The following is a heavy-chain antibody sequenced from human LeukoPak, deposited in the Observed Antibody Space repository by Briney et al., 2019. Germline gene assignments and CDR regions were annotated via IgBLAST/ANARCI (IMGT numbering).Heavy chain of an antibody. CDR3: ATNGGYTSGYYFDS. CDR1: GGSISSGSYY. D-gene: IGHD5-18*01. CDR2: IYSSGST. Sequence: PSETLSLTCTVSGGSISSGSYYWSWIRQPAGKGLEWIGRIYSSGSTIYNPSLKSRVTISVGPSQKQFSLKLSSVTASDTAVYYCATNGGYTSGYYFDSWGQGTLVTVSS. V-gene: IGHV4-61*02. J-gene: IGHJ4*02.